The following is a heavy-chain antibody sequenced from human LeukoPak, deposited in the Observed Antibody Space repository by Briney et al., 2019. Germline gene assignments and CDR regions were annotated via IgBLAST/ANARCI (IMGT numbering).Heavy chain of an antibody. CDR3: ARDSSSWYYFDY. CDR2: TYISGSV. D-gene: IGHD6-13*01. CDR1: GASMYDGAYF. J-gene: IGHJ4*02. V-gene: IGHV4-61*02. Sequence: PSQTLSLTCTVSGASMYDGAYFWAWIRQPAGKGLEWIGRTYISGSVNYNPSLIDRVTISVDSSRNQFSLKLSSVTAADTAAYYCARDSSSWYYFDYWGQGTLVTVSS.